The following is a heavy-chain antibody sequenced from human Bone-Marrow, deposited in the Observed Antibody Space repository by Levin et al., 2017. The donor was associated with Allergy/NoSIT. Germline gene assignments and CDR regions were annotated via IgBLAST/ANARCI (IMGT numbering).Heavy chain of an antibody. D-gene: IGHD6-13*01. CDR1: GGINSASYY. V-gene: IGHV4-38-2*02. CDR3: ARDLWYTYGKSGFDV. Sequence: PSETLSLTCSVSGGINSASYYWGWIRQPPGKGLEWIGSVYHTGDTHSNPSLKSRVTMSVDTSKRHFSLSLSSVTAADTAVYYCARDLWYTYGKSGFDVWGQGTKVTVSS. CDR2: VYHTGDT. J-gene: IGHJ3*01.